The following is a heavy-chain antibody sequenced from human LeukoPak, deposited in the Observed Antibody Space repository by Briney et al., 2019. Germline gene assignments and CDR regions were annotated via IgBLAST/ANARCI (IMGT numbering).Heavy chain of an antibody. Sequence: GGSLRLSCAASGFTFSSYGMSWVRQAPGKGLEWVSYISGGSSFTYYVDSVKGRFTISRDNAKNSLYLQMNSLRAEDTAVYYCSRAAAHLSHLWFGMDVWGKGTTVTVSS. CDR1: GFTFSSYG. D-gene: IGHD3-10*01. V-gene: IGHV3-21*01. J-gene: IGHJ6*04. CDR2: ISGGSSFT. CDR3: SRAAAHLSHLWFGMDV.